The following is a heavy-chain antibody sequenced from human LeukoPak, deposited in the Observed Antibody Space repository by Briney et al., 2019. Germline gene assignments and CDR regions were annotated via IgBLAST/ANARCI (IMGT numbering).Heavy chain of an antibody. CDR1: GYTFTAYY. CDR2: IHPKSAGT. V-gene: IGHV1-2*02. J-gene: IGHJ4*02. CDR3: ARAPSPLSAAADPHLDY. D-gene: IGHD6-13*01. Sequence: ASVKVSCKASGYTFTAYYMHWVRQAPGQGLEWMGWIHPKSAGTNYAQRFQGRVTMTRDTSITTDYIHLTRLTSDDTAVYYCARAPSPLSAAADPHLDYWGQGTLVAVSS.